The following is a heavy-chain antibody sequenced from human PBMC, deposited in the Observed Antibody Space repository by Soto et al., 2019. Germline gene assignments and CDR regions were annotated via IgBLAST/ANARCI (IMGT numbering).Heavy chain of an antibody. D-gene: IGHD6-19*01. CDR3: ARPGIFVAGTRWFDP. Sequence: EVQLLESGGDSVQPGGSLTLSCAASGFTPSTSAISWFRQAPGKGLEWVAGTGGGRTYYADSVKGRFTISRYDSKNTVLLQMNSLRVEDTAVYYCARPGIFVAGTRWFDPWGQGTLVTVSS. CDR2: TGGGRT. CDR1: GFTPSTSA. V-gene: IGHV3-23*01. J-gene: IGHJ5*02.